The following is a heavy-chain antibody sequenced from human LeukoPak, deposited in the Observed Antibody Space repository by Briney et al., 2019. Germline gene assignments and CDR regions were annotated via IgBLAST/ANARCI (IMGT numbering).Heavy chain of an antibody. D-gene: IGHD1-26*01. CDR3: ARAMGATRGYFDY. V-gene: IGHV3-30-3*01. CDR2: ISYDGSNK. J-gene: IGHJ4*02. CDR1: GFTFSSYA. Sequence: GRSLRLSCAASGFTFSSYAMHWVRQAPGKGLEWVAVISYDGSNKYYADSVKGRFTISRDNAKNTLYLQMNSLRAEDTAVYYCARAMGATRGYFDYWGQGTLVTVSS.